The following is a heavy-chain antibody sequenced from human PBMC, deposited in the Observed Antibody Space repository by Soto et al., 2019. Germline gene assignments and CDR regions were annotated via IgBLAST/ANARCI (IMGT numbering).Heavy chain of an antibody. CDR1: GYTLTRLS. CDR3: TTDRGYSGSRFDY. V-gene: IGHV1-24*01. CDR2: FDPEDDET. D-gene: IGHD1-26*01. J-gene: IGHJ4*02. Sequence: ASVKVSCKVSGYTLTRLSTHWVRQAPGKGLEWMGGFDPEDDETTYAEKFQGRVTMTEDTSTDTAYLELGSLRSEDTAVYYCTTDRGYSGSRFDYWGQGTLVTVSS.